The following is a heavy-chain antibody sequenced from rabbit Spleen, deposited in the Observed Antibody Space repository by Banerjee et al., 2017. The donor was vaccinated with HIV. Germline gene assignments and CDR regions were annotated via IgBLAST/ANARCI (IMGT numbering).Heavy chain of an antibody. CDR2: IGTGSGSA. CDR1: GFSFSSSYW. V-gene: IGHV1S40*01. Sequence: QSLEESGGDLVKPGASLTLTCTASGFSFSSSYWICWVRQAPGKGLEWIGCIGTGSGSAYYASWVISRFTITTNPNQNTVTLQMTSLTGADTATYFCARSSSGNDKFNLWGPGTLVTVS. CDR3: ARSSSGNDKFNL. D-gene: IGHD1-1*01. J-gene: IGHJ4*01.